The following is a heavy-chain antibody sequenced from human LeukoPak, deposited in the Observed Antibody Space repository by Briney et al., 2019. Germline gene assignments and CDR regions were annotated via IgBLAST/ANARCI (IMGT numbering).Heavy chain of an antibody. CDR1: GYTFTSYY. J-gene: IGHJ4*02. Sequence: ASVKVSCKASGYTFTSYYMHWVRQAPGQGLEWMGIINPSGGSTSYAQKFQGRVTMTRDTSTSTVYMELSSLRSEDTAVYYCARDPSVTTPGRYFDYWGQGTLVTVSS. CDR3: ARDPSVTTPGRYFDY. D-gene: IGHD4-17*01. CDR2: INPSGGST. V-gene: IGHV1-46*01.